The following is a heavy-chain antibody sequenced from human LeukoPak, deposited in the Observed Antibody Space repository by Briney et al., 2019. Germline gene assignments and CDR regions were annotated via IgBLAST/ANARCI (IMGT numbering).Heavy chain of an antibody. V-gene: IGHV1-46*01. Sequence: ASVKVSCKASGYTFTSYYMHWVRQAPGQGLEWMGIINPSGGSTSYAQKFQGRVTMPRDMSTSTGYMELSSLRSEDTAVYYCARGRSVYYDKSGLDPWGQGTLVTVSS. J-gene: IGHJ5*02. CDR3: ARGRSVYYDKSGLDP. D-gene: IGHD3-22*01. CDR1: GYTFTSYY. CDR2: INPSGGST.